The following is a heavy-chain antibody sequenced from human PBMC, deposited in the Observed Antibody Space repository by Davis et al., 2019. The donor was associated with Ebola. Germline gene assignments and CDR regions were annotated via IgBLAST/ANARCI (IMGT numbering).Heavy chain of an antibody. D-gene: IGHD4-17*01. Sequence: PGGSLRLSCAASGFTFSSYAMNWVRQAPGKGLEWVSAISGSGGSTYYADSVKGRFTISRDNSKNTLYLQMNSLRAEDTAVYYCAKVPPFSTVTTGDYYYYMDVWGKGTTVTVSS. V-gene: IGHV3-23*01. CDR3: AKVPPFSTVTTGDYYYYMDV. CDR2: ISGSGGST. J-gene: IGHJ6*03. CDR1: GFTFSSYA.